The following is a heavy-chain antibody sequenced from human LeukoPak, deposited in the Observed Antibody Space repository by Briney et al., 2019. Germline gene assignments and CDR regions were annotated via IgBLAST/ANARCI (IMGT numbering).Heavy chain of an antibody. CDR1: GFTFSSYA. D-gene: IGHD3-10*01. CDR3: AKNYESGRGVPYGMDV. J-gene: IGHJ6*02. V-gene: IGHV3-64D*06. CDR2: ISSNGGST. Sequence: GGSLRLSCSASGFTFSSYAMHWVRQAPGKGLEYVSAISSNGGSTYYADSVRGRFTISRDNSKNTLYLQMSSLRDEDTAVYYCAKNYESGRGVPYGMDVWGQGTTVTVSS.